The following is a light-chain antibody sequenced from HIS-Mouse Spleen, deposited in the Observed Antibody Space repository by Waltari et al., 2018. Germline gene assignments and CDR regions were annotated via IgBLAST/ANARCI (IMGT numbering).Light chain of an antibody. V-gene: IGLV3-19*01. CDR2: GKN. J-gene: IGLJ3*02. Sequence: SSELTQDPAVSVALGQTVRITCQGESLRSYYSSWDQQKPGQAPVLVIYGKNNRPSGIPDRFSGSSSGNTASLTITGAQAEDEADYYCNSRDSSGNHLVFGGGTKLTVL. CDR3: NSRDSSGNHLV. CDR1: SLRSYY.